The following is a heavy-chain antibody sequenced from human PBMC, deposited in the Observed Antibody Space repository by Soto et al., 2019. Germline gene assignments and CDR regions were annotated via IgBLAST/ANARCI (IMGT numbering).Heavy chain of an antibody. D-gene: IGHD1-1*01. J-gene: IGHJ4*02. Sequence: EVQVVESGGGLVQPGGSLRLSCAASGFTFSNYEMNWVRQAPGKGLEWVSSISGSAGTTYYADTVKGRFTISRDNAKNTLYLQMDSLRADDTAVYFCARGIGYSAQDYWGQGTLVTVSS. CDR1: GFTFSNYE. CDR2: ISGSAGTT. V-gene: IGHV3-48*03. CDR3: ARGIGYSAQDY.